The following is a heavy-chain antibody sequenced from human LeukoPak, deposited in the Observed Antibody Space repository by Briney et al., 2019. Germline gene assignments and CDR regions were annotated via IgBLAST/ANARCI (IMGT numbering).Heavy chain of an antibody. CDR3: AKWDNWNDAEGDAFDI. CDR1: GLPFSSNW. V-gene: IGHV3-7*01. CDR2: IKQDGSQK. Sequence: GGSLRLSCVASGLPFSSNWMTWVRQAPGKGLEWVANIKQDGSQKYYVDSVKGRFTISRDNAKNSLYLQMNSLRADDTAVYYCAKWDNWNDAEGDAFDIWGQGTMVTVSS. J-gene: IGHJ3*02. D-gene: IGHD1-1*01.